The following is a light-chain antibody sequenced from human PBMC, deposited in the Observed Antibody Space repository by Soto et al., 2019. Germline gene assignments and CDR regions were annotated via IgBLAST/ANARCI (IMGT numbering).Light chain of an antibody. CDR1: QSVSSSY. CDR3: QQYGSSPYT. CDR2: GAS. J-gene: IGKJ2*01. V-gene: IGKV3-20*01. Sequence: EIVLTQSPGTLSLSPGERATLSCRASQSVSSSYLAWYQQKPGQAPRLLIYGASRRATGIPDRFSGSGSGTDFTLTISRLEPEDFEVYYCQQYGSSPYTFGQGTKLEIK.